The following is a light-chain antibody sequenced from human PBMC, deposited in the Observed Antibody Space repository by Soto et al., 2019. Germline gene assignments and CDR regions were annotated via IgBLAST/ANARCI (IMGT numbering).Light chain of an antibody. Sequence: EVVLTQSPGIMSLSPGERVTLSCRTSHSVNSHVAWYQQKPGQAPRLLLYGASTRATGIPVRFSGSGFGTEFTLTISRLEPEDFAVYYCQQYGSSPRFTFGPGTKVDIK. V-gene: IGKV3-20*01. J-gene: IGKJ3*01. CDR3: QQYGSSPRFT. CDR1: HSVNSH. CDR2: GAS.